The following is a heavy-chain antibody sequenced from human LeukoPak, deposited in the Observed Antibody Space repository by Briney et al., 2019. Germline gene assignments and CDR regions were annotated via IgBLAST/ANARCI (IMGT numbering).Heavy chain of an antibody. Sequence: ASVKVSCKASGYTFTGYYMHWVRQAPGQGLEWMGWINPNSGGTNYAQKFQGRVTMTRDTSISTAYMELSRLRSDDTAVYYCTKGSDVDTARVNAFDIWGQGTMVTVSS. V-gene: IGHV1-2*02. CDR2: INPNSGGT. D-gene: IGHD5-18*01. CDR3: TKGSDVDTARVNAFDI. CDR1: GYTFTGYY. J-gene: IGHJ3*02.